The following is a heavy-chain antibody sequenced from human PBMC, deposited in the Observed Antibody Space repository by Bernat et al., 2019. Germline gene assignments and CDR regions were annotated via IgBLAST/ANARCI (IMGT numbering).Heavy chain of an antibody. CDR3: AKDSGYSSGYSTEFDY. V-gene: IGHV3-23*04. Sequence: EVQLVESGGGLVQPGGSLRLSCAASGFTFSSYAMSWVRQAPGKGLEWVSAISGSGGSTYYADPVKGRFTISRDNSKNTLYLQMNSLRAEDTAVYYCAKDSGYSSGYSTEFDYWGQGTLVTVSS. CDR2: ISGSGGST. D-gene: IGHD6-19*01. CDR1: GFTFSSYA. J-gene: IGHJ4*02.